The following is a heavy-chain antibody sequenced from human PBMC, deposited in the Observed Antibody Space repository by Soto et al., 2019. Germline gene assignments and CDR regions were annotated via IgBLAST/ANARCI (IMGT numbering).Heavy chain of an antibody. Sequence: PGGSLRLSCAASGFSFSTYSMNWVRQAPGKGLEWISYLSFGNHRTLYANSARGRFTVSRDDAKKLLYLQMNSLRSEDTAVYYCARYCSSTSSLYYYYHMDVWGKGTTVTVSS. V-gene: IGHV3-48*01. D-gene: IGHD2-2*01. CDR2: LSFGNHRT. CDR3: ARYCSSTSSLYYYYHMDV. CDR1: GFSFSTYS. J-gene: IGHJ6*03.